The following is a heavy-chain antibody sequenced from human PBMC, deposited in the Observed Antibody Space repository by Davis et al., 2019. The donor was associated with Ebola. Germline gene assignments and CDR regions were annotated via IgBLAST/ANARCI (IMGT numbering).Heavy chain of an antibody. CDR3: AKDTTNIWFDI. D-gene: IGHD1-26*01. V-gene: IGHV3-23*01. Sequence: GGSLRLSCAASGFNFNSYAMNWVRQAPGKGLEWVSTLGTSADTYYADSVKGRFTISRDNSKNTLYLQMNGLRVEDTAIYYCAKDTTNIWFDIWGQGTMVTVSS. CDR2: LGTSADT. CDR1: GFNFNSYA. J-gene: IGHJ3*02.